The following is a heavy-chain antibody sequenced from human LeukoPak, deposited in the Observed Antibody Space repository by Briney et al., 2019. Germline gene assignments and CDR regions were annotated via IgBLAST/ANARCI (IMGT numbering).Heavy chain of an antibody. Sequence: SVKVSCKASGGTFSSYAISWVRQAPGQGLEWMGGIIPIFGTANYAQKFQGRVTITTDESTSTAYMELSSLRSVDTAVYYCARSRDPDSGSPDYYWGQGTLVTVSS. J-gene: IGHJ4*02. CDR3: ARSRDPDSGSPDYY. V-gene: IGHV1-69*05. CDR1: GGTFSSYA. D-gene: IGHD1-26*01. CDR2: IIPIFGTA.